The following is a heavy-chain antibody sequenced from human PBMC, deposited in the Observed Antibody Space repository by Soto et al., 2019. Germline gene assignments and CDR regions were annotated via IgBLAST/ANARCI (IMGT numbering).Heavy chain of an antibody. CDR1: GFTFNTSG. V-gene: IGHV3-30*03. D-gene: IGHD2-21*02. Sequence: GGSLRLSCAASGFTFNTSGMHWVRQAPGKGLEWVAVIAFDGSQEFYGDSVRGRFTISRDNSKNTLFLQMKSLTPEDTAVYYCATKVRVTNYLYYGMDVWGQGTTVTVSS. J-gene: IGHJ6*02. CDR2: IAFDGSQE. CDR3: ATKVRVTNYLYYGMDV.